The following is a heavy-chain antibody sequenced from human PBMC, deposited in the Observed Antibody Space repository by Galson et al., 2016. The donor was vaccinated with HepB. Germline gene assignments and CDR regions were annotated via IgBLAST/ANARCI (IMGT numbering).Heavy chain of an antibody. V-gene: IGHV3-13*04. D-gene: IGHD4-17*01. Sequence: SLRLSCAVSGITFSRYDMNWVRQATGKGLEWVSTIGTAGDTYYPGSVKGRFTISRENAKNSLYLQMNSLRAGDTAVCYCVAGTVTRLFDYWGQGTLVTVSS. CDR1: GITFSRYD. J-gene: IGHJ4*02. CDR2: IGTAGDT. CDR3: VAGTVTRLFDY.